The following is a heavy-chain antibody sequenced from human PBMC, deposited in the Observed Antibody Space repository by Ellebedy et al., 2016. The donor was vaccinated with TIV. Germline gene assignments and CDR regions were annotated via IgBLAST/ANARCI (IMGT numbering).Heavy chain of an antibody. Sequence: MPSETLSLTCTVSGGSISRSSYYWGWIRQPPGKGLEWIGSIYYTGTTYYNPSLKSRVTISADMSKNQFSLRLSSVTAADTAVYYCARPNSLDYHYALDVWGQGSTVIVS. D-gene: IGHD3-16*01. J-gene: IGHJ6*02. CDR2: IYYTGTT. V-gene: IGHV4-39*01. CDR3: ARPNSLDYHYALDV. CDR1: GGSISRSSYY.